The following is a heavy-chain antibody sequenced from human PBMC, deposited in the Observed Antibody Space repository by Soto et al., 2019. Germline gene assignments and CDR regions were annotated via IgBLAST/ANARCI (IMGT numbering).Heavy chain of an antibody. J-gene: IGHJ4*02. CDR1: GFTFNRHT. V-gene: IGHV3-23*01. Sequence: PVGSLRLSCAASGFTFNRHTMACVRPGHRTGLEWVSVVGGSGTTTYYADSVKGRFDISRDNSKNEVYLQLNSLRSEDTAVYFCTKASGDFWTGYSPWHFAEWGQGTLVSVSS. CDR3: TKASGDFWTGYSPWHFAE. CDR2: VGGSGTTT. D-gene: IGHD3-3*01.